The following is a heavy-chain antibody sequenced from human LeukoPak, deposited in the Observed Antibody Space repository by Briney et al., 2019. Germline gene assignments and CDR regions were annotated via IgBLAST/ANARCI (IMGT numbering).Heavy chain of an antibody. CDR3: ARRFWDYAFDY. CDR2: ISSSSSYI. J-gene: IGHJ4*02. CDR1: GFTFSSYS. V-gene: IGHV3-21*01. D-gene: IGHD1-7*01. Sequence: GGSLRLSCAASGFTFSSYSMNWARQAPGKGLEWVSSISSSSSYIYYADSVKGRFTISRDNAKNSLYLQMNSLRAEDTAVYYCARRFWDYAFDYWGQGTLVTVSS.